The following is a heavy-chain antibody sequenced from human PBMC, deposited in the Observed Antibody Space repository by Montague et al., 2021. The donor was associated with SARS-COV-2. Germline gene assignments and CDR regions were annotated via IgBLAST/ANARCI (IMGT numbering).Heavy chain of an antibody. CDR2: INQAGIDK. Sequence: SLRLSCAASGFSFTTFWMSWVRQAPGKGLEWVAKINQAGIDKYXXXSXXXRFTISRDNANNLVYLELNSLRAEDTAIYYCARGGVVAPAATRWFDPRGQGTPVTVSS. J-gene: IGHJ5*02. D-gene: IGHD2-2*01. CDR1: GFSFTTFW. CDR3: ARGGVVAPAATRWFDP. V-gene: IGHV3-7*01.